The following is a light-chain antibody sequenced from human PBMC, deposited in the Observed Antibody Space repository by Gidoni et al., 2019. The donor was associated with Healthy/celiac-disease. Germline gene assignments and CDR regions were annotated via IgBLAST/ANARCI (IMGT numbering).Light chain of an antibody. V-gene: IGKV3-15*01. CDR3: QQYNKWPPLT. Sequence: IVMTQSPATRSVSPGERATLSCRVSQSVSGNLAWYQQKPGQAPRPLSYGASTMATGIPARFSVRGSGTEFTLTIRGLQSEDFAVYYCQQYNKWPPLTFGGGTKVEIK. CDR1: QSVSGN. CDR2: GAS. J-gene: IGKJ4*01.